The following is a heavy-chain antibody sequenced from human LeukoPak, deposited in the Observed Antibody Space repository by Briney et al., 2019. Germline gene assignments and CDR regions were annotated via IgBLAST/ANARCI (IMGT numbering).Heavy chain of an antibody. CDR2: IKQDGSEK. D-gene: IGHD2-2*02. V-gene: IGHV3-7*01. CDR1: GFTFSSYW. J-gene: IGHJ3*02. CDR3: ASVDIVVVPAAIHDAFAFDI. Sequence: GGSLRLSCAASGFTFSSYWTSWVRQAPGKGLEWVANIKQDGSEKYYVDSVKGRFTISRDNAKNSLYLQMNSLRAEDTAVYYCASVDIVVVPAAIHDAFAFDIWGQGTMVTVSS.